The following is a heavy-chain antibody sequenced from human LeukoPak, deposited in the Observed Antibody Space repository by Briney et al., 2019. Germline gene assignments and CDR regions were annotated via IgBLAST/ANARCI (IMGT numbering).Heavy chain of an antibody. J-gene: IGHJ3*02. Sequence: SETLSLTCTVSGGSISSYYWSWIRQPPGKGLEWIGYIYYSGSTNYNPSLKSRVTISVDTSKNQFSLKLSSVTAADTAVYYCARLKKWFGDYDAFDIWGQGTMVTVSS. CDR1: GGSISSYY. CDR3: ARLKKWFGDYDAFDI. V-gene: IGHV4-59*08. D-gene: IGHD3-10*01. CDR2: IYYSGST.